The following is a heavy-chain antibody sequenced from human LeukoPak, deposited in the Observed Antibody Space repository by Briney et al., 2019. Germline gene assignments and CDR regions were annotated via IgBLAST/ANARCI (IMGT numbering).Heavy chain of an antibody. CDR2: ISWNSGSI. J-gene: IGHJ4*02. V-gene: IGHV3-9*01. Sequence: GGSLRLSCAASAFTLDDYAMHWVRQDPGKGLQWHSGISWNSGSIGYADSVKGRFTISRDNAKNSLFLQMNSLRTEDTALYYCAKGPHYYGSGSLYNFDYWGQGTLVTVSS. CDR3: AKGPHYYGSGSLYNFDY. CDR1: AFTLDDYA. D-gene: IGHD3-10*01.